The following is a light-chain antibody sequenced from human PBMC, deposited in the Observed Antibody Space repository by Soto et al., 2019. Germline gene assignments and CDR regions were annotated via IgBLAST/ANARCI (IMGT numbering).Light chain of an antibody. V-gene: IGKV3-11*01. CDR3: QQRGNWPQIT. CDR2: DAS. CDR1: QSVSRY. J-gene: IGKJ5*01. Sequence: EIVLTQSPATLSLSPGERATLSCRASQSVSRYLAWYQQKPGQAPRLLIYDASNRATGIPARFSGSGSGTDFTLTISSLEPEDFAVYYCQQRGNWPQITFGQGTRLEIK.